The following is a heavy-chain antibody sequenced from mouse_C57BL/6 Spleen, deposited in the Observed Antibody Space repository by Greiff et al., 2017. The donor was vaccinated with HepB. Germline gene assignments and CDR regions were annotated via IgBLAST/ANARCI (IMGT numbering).Heavy chain of an antibody. CDR2: ISYDGSN. Sequence: DVHLVESGPGLVKPSQSLSLTCSVTGYSITSGYYWNWIRQFPGNKLEWMGYISYDGSNNYNPSLKNRISITRDTSKNQFFLKLNSVTTEDTATYYCARDRGYGSSYGFAYWGQGTLVTVSA. CDR1: GYSITSGYY. CDR3: ARDRGYGSSYGFAY. D-gene: IGHD1-1*01. J-gene: IGHJ3*01. V-gene: IGHV3-6*01.